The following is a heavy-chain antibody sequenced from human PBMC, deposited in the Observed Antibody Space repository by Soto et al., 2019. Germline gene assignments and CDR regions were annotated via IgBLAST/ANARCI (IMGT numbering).Heavy chain of an antibody. J-gene: IGHJ4*02. CDR1: GYTFTSYG. Sequence: QVQLVQSGAEVKKPGASVKVSCKASGYTFTSYGISWVRQAPGQGLEWMGWISAYNGNTNYAQKLQGRVTMTTDTSTSTTYMELRSLRSDDTAVYYCARGGELRFLEWLSRYYFDYWGQGTLVTVSS. CDR2: ISAYNGNT. CDR3: ARGGELRFLEWLSRYYFDY. D-gene: IGHD3-3*01. V-gene: IGHV1-18*01.